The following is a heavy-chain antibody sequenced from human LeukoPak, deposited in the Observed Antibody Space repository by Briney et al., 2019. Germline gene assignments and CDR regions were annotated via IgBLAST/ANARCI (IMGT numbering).Heavy chain of an antibody. Sequence: PSETLSLTCAVYGGSFSGYYWSWIRQPPGKGLEWIGEINHSGSTNYNPSLKSRVTISVDTFKNQFSLKLSSVTAADTAVYYCARHAYCGGDCSLFGMDVWGKGTTVTVSS. CDR3: ARHAYCGGDCSLFGMDV. CDR1: GGSFSGYY. J-gene: IGHJ6*04. D-gene: IGHD2-21*01. CDR2: INHSGST. V-gene: IGHV4-34*01.